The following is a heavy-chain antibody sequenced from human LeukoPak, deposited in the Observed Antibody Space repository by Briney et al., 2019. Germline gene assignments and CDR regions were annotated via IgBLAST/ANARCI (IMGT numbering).Heavy chain of an antibody. Sequence: GGSLRLSCAASGFTFSSYAMSWVREAPGKGLEWVSSISSSSSYIYYADSVKGRFTISRDNAKNSLYLQMNSLRAEDTAVYYCARDITMVRGVIGYYGMDVWGQGTTVTVSS. J-gene: IGHJ6*02. CDR2: ISSSSSYI. CDR1: GFTFSSYA. V-gene: IGHV3-21*01. D-gene: IGHD3-10*01. CDR3: ARDITMVRGVIGYYGMDV.